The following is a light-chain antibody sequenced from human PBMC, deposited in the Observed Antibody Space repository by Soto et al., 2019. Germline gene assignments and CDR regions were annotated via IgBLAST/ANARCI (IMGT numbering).Light chain of an antibody. CDR2: AAS. CDR1: RGLASSY. Sequence: DMVLTQSPGTLSLSPGERATLSCRASRGLASSYLGWYQQKPGQPPRLLLYAASKRATGIPDRFSGSGSGTDFTLTINRLEPEDSAVYYCQQYGSSPPYTFGQGIKVEI. CDR3: QQYGSSPPYT. J-gene: IGKJ2*01. V-gene: IGKV3-20*01.